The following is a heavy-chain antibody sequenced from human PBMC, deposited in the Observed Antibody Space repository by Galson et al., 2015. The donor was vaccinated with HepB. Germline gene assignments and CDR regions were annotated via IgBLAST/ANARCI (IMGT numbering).Heavy chain of an antibody. CDR1: GFTFSSYG. D-gene: IGHD3-10*01. CDR3: ARDCMELGLCGSSSGSGY. V-gene: IGHV3-33*08. CDR2: IWYDGSNK. J-gene: IGHJ4*02. Sequence: SLRLSCAASGFTFSSYGMHWVRQAPGKGLEWVAVIWYDGSNKYYADSVKGRFTISRDNSKNTLYLQMNSLRAEDTAVYYCARDCMELGLCGSSSGSGYWGQGTLVTVSS.